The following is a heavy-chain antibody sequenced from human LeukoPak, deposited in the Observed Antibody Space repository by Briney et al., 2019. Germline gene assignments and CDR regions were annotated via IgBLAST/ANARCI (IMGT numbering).Heavy chain of an antibody. CDR1: GFTFSSSA. CDR3: AKDPQDYYDSSGLGDAFNI. Sequence: GGSLRISCAASGFTFSSSAMSWVRQATGNGQDWVSAINGSGGSTYYAESVKGRFTISRDNSKNTLYLQMNSLRAEDTAVYYCAKDPQDYYDSSGLGDAFNIWGQGTMVSVSS. D-gene: IGHD3-22*01. CDR2: INGSGGST. J-gene: IGHJ3*02. V-gene: IGHV3-23*01.